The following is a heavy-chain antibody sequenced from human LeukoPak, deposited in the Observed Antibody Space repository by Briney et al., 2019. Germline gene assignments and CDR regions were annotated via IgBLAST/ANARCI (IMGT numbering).Heavy chain of an antibody. CDR2: IYYSGST. V-gene: IGHV4-31*03. CDR3: ARDRYTVVSWYFDL. Sequence: PSETLSLTCTVSGGSISSGGYYWSWIHQHPGKGLEWIGYIYYSGSTYYNPSLKSRVTISVDTSKNQFSLKLSSVTAADTAVYYCARDRYTVVSWYFDLWGRGTLVTVSS. D-gene: IGHD4-23*01. J-gene: IGHJ2*01. CDR1: GGSISSGGYY.